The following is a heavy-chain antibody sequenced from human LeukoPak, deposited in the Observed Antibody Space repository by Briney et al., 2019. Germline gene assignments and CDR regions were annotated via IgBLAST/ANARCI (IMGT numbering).Heavy chain of an antibody. J-gene: IGHJ4*02. CDR1: GGSISNYY. D-gene: IGHD4-17*01. CDR2: ISYSGTT. CDR3: ARTTTTFDD. V-gene: IGHV4-59*01. Sequence: SETLSLTCTVSGGSISNYYWSWIRQPPGKGLEWIGYISYSGTTNYSPSLNSRVTISLDTSKNQFSLKLTSVTAADTAVYYCARTTTTFDDWGQGTLVTVSS.